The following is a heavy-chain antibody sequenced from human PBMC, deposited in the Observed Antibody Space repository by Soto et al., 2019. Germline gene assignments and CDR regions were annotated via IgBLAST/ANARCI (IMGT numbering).Heavy chain of an antibody. CDR1: GLSLSTTGVG. CDR2: IYWDDDK. D-gene: IGHD2-21*02. CDR3: VQSRCGGDCLQSYSSHSYYGLDV. Sequence: QITLKESGPTLVKPTQTLTLTCTFSGLSLSTTGVGVGWIRQPPGKALEWLALIYWDDDKRYSPSLKSRLTITKDTSKNQLVLTMTNMDPVDTATYYCVQSRCGGDCLQSYSSHSYYGLDVWGQGTTVTVYS. V-gene: IGHV2-5*02. J-gene: IGHJ6*02.